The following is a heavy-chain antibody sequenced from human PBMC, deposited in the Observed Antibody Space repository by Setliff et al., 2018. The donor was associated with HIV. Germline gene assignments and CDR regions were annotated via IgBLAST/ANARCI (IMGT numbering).Heavy chain of an antibody. CDR1: GGSISSSSYY. CDR3: ARLDYGSGSYPYLFDY. J-gene: IGHJ4*02. V-gene: IGHV4-39*07. D-gene: IGHD3-10*01. Sequence: SETLSLTCTVSGGSISSSSYYWGWIRQPPGKGLEWIGSIYYSGSTNYNPPLKSRVTISVDTSKNQFSLKLSSVTAADTAVYYCARLDYGSGSYPYLFDYWGQGTLVTVSS. CDR2: IYYSGST.